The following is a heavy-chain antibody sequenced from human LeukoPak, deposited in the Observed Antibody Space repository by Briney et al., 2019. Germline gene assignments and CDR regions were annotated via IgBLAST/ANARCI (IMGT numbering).Heavy chain of an antibody. CDR3: ARVYGGNLGYYYYYGMDV. D-gene: IGHD4-23*01. CDR2: INPNSGGT. J-gene: IGHJ6*02. Sequence: ASVKVSCKASGYTSTGYYMHWVRQAPGQGLEWMGWINPNSGGTNYAQKFQGRVTMTRDTSISTAYMELSRLRSDDTAVYYCARVYGGNLGYYYYYGMDVWGQGTTVTVSS. V-gene: IGHV1-2*02. CDR1: GYTSTGYY.